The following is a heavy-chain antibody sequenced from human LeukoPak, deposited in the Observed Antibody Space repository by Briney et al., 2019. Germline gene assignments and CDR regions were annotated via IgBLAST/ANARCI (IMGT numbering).Heavy chain of an antibody. J-gene: IGHJ4*02. D-gene: IGHD1-1*01. CDR2: INPIFSTT. CDR3: ARTTSDYFFDY. CDR1: GGTFSNYA. V-gene: IGHV1-69*06. Sequence: GSSVKVSCKASGGTFSNYAISWVRQAPGQGLEWMGRINPIFSTTNYKQKFQGRVTITADKSTNTAYMELSSLRSEDTAVYYCARTTSDYFFDYWGQGSLVTVSS.